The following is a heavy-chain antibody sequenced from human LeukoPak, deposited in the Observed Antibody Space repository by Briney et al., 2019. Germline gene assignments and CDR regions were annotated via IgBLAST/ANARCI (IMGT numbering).Heavy chain of an antibody. Sequence: PSETLSLTCTVSGGSISSSSYYWGWIRQPPGKGLEWIGSIYYSGSTYYNPSLKSRVTISVDTSKNQFSLKLSSVTAADTAVYYCASSEKDEVLRFLEWSPGFDYWGQGTLVTVSS. J-gene: IGHJ4*02. CDR3: ASSEKDEVLRFLEWSPGFDY. CDR1: GGSISSSSYY. D-gene: IGHD3-3*01. CDR2: IYYSGST. V-gene: IGHV4-39*07.